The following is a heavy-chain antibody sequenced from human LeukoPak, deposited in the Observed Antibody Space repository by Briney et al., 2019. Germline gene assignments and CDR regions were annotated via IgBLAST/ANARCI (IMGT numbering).Heavy chain of an antibody. Sequence: RAGGSLRLSCAASGFTFDDYGMSWVRQAPGKGLEWVSGINWNGGSTGYADSVKGRFTISRDNSKNTLYLQMNSLRAEDTAVYYCAKGAGASFGELDGWFDPWGQGTLVTVSS. CDR2: INWNGGST. CDR3: AKGAGASFGELDGWFDP. D-gene: IGHD3-10*01. CDR1: GFTFDDYG. V-gene: IGHV3-20*04. J-gene: IGHJ5*02.